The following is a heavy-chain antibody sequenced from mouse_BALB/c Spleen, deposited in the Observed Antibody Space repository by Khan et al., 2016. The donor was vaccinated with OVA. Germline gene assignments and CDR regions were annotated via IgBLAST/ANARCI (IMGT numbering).Heavy chain of an antibody. CDR1: GYTFSSYW. CDR3: ARGNYYGSTSWFGY. CDR2: IFPGSGTT. D-gene: IGHD1-1*01. V-gene: IGHV1-9*01. J-gene: IGHJ3*01. Sequence: VELQQSGAELMKPGASVKISCKATGYTFSSYWIEWVKQRPGHGLEWIGEIFPGSGTTNYNEKFKGKATFTADTSSNTAYMQLSSLTYKDSAVFYCARGNYYGSTSWFGYWGQGILVTVSA.